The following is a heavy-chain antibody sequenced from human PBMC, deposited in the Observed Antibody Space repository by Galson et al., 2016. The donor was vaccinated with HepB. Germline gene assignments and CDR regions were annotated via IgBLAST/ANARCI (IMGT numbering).Heavy chain of an antibody. J-gene: IGHJ6*02. CDR1: GYTFTNYG. V-gene: IGHV1-18*04. Sequence: SVKVSCKASGYTFTNYGINWVRQAPGQGLEWMAWISAYADKTHYAQKFPGRVTVTTDTSTNTAYMDLRRLRFDDTAVYYCALSIAPRPNYQYGMNVWGQGTTVTVSS. CDR2: ISAYADKT. D-gene: IGHD6-6*01. CDR3: ALSIAPRPNYQYGMNV.